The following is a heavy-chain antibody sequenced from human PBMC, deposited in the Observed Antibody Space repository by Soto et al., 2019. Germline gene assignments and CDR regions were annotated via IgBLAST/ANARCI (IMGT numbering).Heavy chain of an antibody. J-gene: IGHJ4*02. CDR2: IYYSGST. CDR3: ASSGPMQRVDY. V-gene: IGHV4-31*03. Sequence: SETLSLTCTVSGGSISSGGYYWSWIRQHPGKGLEWIGYIYYSGSTYYNPSLKSRVTISVDTSKNQFSLKLSSVTAADTAVYYCASSGPMQRVDYWGQGTLVTVSS. CDR1: GGSISSGGYY. D-gene: IGHD2-2*01.